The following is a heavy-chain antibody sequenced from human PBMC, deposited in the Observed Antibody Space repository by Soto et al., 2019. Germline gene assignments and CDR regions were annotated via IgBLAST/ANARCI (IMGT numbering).Heavy chain of an antibody. Sequence: ASVKVSCKASGYTFTGYYMHWVRQAPGQGLEWMGWINPNSGGTNYAQKFQGWVTMTRDTSISTAYMELSRLRSDDTAVYYCAREWNSSGWYFHYMDVWGKGTKVTV. CDR3: AREWNSSGWYFHYMDV. CDR1: GYTFTGYY. D-gene: IGHD6-19*01. CDR2: INPNSGGT. J-gene: IGHJ6*03. V-gene: IGHV1-2*04.